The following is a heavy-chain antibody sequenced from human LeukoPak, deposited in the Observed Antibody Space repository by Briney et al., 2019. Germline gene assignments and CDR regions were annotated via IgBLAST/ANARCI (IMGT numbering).Heavy chain of an antibody. V-gene: IGHV1-69*13. Sequence: SVKVSCKASGGTFSSDAISWVRQAPGQGLEWMGGIIPIFGTANYAQKFQGRVTITADESTSTAYMELSSLRSEDTAVYYCARDGYYDFWSGLFDYWGQGTLVTVSS. CDR1: GGTFSSDA. D-gene: IGHD3-3*01. J-gene: IGHJ4*02. CDR3: ARDGYYDFWSGLFDY. CDR2: IIPIFGTA.